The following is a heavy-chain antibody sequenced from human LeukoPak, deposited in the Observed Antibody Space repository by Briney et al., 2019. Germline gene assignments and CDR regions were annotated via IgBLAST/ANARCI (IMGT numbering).Heavy chain of an antibody. CDR1: GGSFSGYY. CDR2: INHSGST. Sequence: SETLSLTCAVYGGSFSGYYWSWIRQPPGKGLEWIGEINHSGSTNYNPSLKSRVTISVDTSKNQFSLKLSSVAAADTAVYYCARGPFDGSGSYYKPRNFDYWGQGTLVTVSS. J-gene: IGHJ4*02. D-gene: IGHD3-10*01. CDR3: ARGPFDGSGSYYKPRNFDY. V-gene: IGHV4-34*01.